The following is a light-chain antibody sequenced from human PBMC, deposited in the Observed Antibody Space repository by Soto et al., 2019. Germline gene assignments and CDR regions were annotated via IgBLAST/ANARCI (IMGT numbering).Light chain of an antibody. V-gene: IGLV2-14*01. J-gene: IGLJ1*01. CDR3: SSYTSTSTFV. CDR2: EVN. Sequence: QSALTQPASACWSPGESITIAWTGTSSDVGGVNYVSWYQQHPGKAPKLLIYEVNIRPSGFSNRFSGSKSGNTASLTISGLQAEEEADYYCSSYTSTSTFVFGTGTKVTAL. CDR1: SSDVGGVNY.